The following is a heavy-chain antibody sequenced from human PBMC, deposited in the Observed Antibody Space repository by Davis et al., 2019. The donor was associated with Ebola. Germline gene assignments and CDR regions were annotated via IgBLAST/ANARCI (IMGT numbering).Heavy chain of an antibody. D-gene: IGHD6-13*01. Sequence: GESLKISCAASGFTFSTYSMNWVRQAPGKGLEWVSSTSSSSDYIYYADSVKGRFTISKDNAKNSLYLQMNSLRAEDTAVYYCARAGRYSSSWYEANWFDPWGQGTLVTVSS. CDR2: TSSSSDYI. CDR1: GFTFSTYS. CDR3: ARAGRYSSSWYEANWFDP. V-gene: IGHV3-21*01. J-gene: IGHJ5*02.